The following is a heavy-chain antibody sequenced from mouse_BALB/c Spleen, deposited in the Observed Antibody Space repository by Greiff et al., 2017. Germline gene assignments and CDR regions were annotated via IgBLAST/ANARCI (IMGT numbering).Heavy chain of an antibody. Sequence: EVKLMESGPGLVKPSQSLSLTCTVTGYSITSDYAWNWIRQFPGNKLEWMGYISYSGSTSYNPSLKSRISITRDTSKNQFFLQLNSVTTEDTATYYCARKYGNDAMDYWGQGTSVTVSS. J-gene: IGHJ4*01. CDR1: GYSITSDYA. CDR2: ISYSGST. V-gene: IGHV3-2*02. D-gene: IGHD2-10*02. CDR3: ARKYGNDAMDY.